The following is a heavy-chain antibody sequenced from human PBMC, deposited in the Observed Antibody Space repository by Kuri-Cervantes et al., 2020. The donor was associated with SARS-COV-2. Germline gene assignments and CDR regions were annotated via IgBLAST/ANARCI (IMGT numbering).Heavy chain of an antibody. CDR3: ARDLSYLGMEDY. D-gene: IGHD7-27*01. CDR2: INWNGGST. J-gene: IGHJ4*02. V-gene: IGHV3-20*04. Sequence: GGSLRLSCAASGFTFSSYWMSWVRQAPGKGLEWVSGINWNGGSTGYADSVKGRFTISRDNAKNSLYLQMNSLRAEDTALYYCARDLSYLGMEDYWGQGTLVTVSS. CDR1: GFTFSSYW.